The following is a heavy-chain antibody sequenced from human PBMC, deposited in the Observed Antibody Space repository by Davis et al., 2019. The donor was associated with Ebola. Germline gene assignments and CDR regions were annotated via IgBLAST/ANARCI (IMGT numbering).Heavy chain of an antibody. D-gene: IGHD3-3*01. J-gene: IGHJ6*02. CDR2: INHSGST. CDR3: ARSRGYDFWSGSYYYGMDV. CDR1: GGSFSGYY. Sequence: MPGGSLRLSCAVYGGSFSGYYWSWIRQPPGKGLEWIGEINHSGSTNYNPSLKSRVAISVDTSKNQFSLKLSSVTAADTAVYYCARSRGYDFWSGSYYYGMDVWGQGTTVTVSS. V-gene: IGHV4-34*01.